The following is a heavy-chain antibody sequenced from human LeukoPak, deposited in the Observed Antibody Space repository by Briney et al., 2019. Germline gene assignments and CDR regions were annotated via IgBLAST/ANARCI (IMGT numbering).Heavy chain of an antibody. CDR3: AKGHGELLPHPDY. Sequence: GGSLRLSCAASGYTFGDYGMSWVRQAPGKGLEWVSAISGSGGSTYYADSVKGRFTISRDNSKNTLYLQMNSLRAEDTAVYYCAKGHGELLPHPDYWGQGTLVTVSS. CDR1: GYTFGDYG. D-gene: IGHD1-26*01. J-gene: IGHJ4*02. V-gene: IGHV3-23*01. CDR2: ISGSGGST.